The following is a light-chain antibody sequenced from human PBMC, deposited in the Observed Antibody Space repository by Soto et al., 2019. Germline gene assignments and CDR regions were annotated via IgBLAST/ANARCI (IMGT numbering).Light chain of an antibody. Sequence: DVGMTPTPLSLAVAPGQPASISCKSSQSLLHITGETFLFWYLQKPGQSPQLLIYEVSTRVSGVPDRFSGSGSGTDFTLEISRVETDDVGIYYCMQSTQLPPTFGQGTLLEVK. J-gene: IGKJ5*01. CDR2: EVS. V-gene: IGKV2D-29*02. CDR1: QSLLHITGETF. CDR3: MQSTQLPPT.